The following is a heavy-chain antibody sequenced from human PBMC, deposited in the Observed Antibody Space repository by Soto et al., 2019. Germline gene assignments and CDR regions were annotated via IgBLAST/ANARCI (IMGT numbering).Heavy chain of an antibody. J-gene: IGHJ4*02. CDR1: GFTFSNYG. V-gene: IGHV3-33*01. CDR3: APQAFDY. Sequence: LRLSCAASGFTFSNYGMHWVRQAPGKGLEWVAFVWLDGSNKYYADSVRDRFTISRVNSKNTLYLQMNSLRAEDTAVYHCAPQAFDYWGQGTLVTVSS. CDR2: VWLDGSNK.